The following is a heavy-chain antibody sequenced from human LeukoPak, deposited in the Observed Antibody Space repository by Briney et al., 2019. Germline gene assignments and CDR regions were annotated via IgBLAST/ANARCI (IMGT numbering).Heavy chain of an antibody. Sequence: PSETLSLTCAVYGGSFSGYYWSWIRQPPGKGLEWIGEINHSGSTNYNPSLKSRVTISVDTSKNQFSLKLSSVTAADTAVYYCARGQIVVVPAATVYDYRGQGTLVTVSS. CDR2: INHSGST. CDR1: GGSFSGYY. D-gene: IGHD2-2*01. J-gene: IGHJ4*02. CDR3: ARGQIVVVPAATVYDY. V-gene: IGHV4-34*01.